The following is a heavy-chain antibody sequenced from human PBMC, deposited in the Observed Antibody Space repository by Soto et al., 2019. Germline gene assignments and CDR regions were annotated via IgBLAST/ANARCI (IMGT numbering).Heavy chain of an antibody. CDR3: ARLPSRHLVDY. V-gene: IGHV4-39*01. J-gene: IGHJ4*02. D-gene: IGHD3-3*02. CDR1: GSSINSSGYY. Sequence: QLQVQESGPGLVKPSETLSLTCTVSGSSINSSGYYWGWIRQPPGKGLEWIGSMFYGVSTYYNPSLKSRVTVSVDTPKNQFSLTLRSVTAADTAVYYCARLPSRHLVDYWGQGTLVTVSS. CDR2: MFYGVST.